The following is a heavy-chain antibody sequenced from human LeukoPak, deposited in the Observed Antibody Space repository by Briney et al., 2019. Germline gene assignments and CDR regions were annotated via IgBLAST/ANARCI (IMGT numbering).Heavy chain of an antibody. V-gene: IGHV4-34*01. CDR3: ARRYYYNLGSFPFDF. Sequence: SETLSLTCAVSVHSFSGYFWSWLRQSSGKGLEWLGEIHNSVTANYNTSLNSRVNISEDTSKNQFYLNLGSVTAADTAVYYCARRYYYNLGSFPFDFWGQGTLVTVSS. D-gene: IGHD3-10*01. CDR2: IHNSVTA. J-gene: IGHJ4*02. CDR1: VHSFSGYF.